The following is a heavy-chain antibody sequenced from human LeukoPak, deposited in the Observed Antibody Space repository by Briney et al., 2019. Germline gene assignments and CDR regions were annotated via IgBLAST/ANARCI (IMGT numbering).Heavy chain of an antibody. Sequence: PGASLRLSCPASGFTFSSYSMNCVRQAPGKGLEWVSSISRSSSYIYYADSVKGRFTISRDNAKNSLYLQMNSLRAEDTAVYYCARVIVATIGYYYGMDVWGQGTTVTVSS. CDR2: ISRSSSYI. J-gene: IGHJ6*02. CDR3: ARVIVATIGYYYGMDV. V-gene: IGHV3-21*01. CDR1: GFTFSSYS. D-gene: IGHD5-12*01.